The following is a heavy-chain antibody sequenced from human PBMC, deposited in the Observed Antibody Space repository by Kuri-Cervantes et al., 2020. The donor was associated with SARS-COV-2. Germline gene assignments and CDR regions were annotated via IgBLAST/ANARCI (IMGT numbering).Heavy chain of an antibody. CDR2: IWYDGENE. V-gene: IGHV3-33*08. J-gene: IGHJ6*03. D-gene: IGHD3-16*01. CDR3: ARGAANYYYMDV. Sequence: LSLTCVASGFTFSNYVIHWVRQAPGKGLEWVAVIWYDGENEYYAGSVTGRFTISRDNSKNTVSLHMNSLRAEDTAMYYCARGAANYYYMDVWGKGTTVTVSS. CDR1: GFTFSNYV.